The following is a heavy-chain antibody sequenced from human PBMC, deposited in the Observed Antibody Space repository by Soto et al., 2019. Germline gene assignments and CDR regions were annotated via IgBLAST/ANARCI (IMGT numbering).Heavy chain of an antibody. J-gene: IGHJ6*02. CDR2: ISAYNGNT. CDR1: GYTFTSYC. Sequence: ASVKVSCKASGYTFTSYCISWVLQAPGQGLEWMGWISAYNGNTNYAQKLQGRVTMTTDTSTSTAYMELRSLRSDDTAVYYCARDLITIFGVVIIPPGFYYGMDVWGQGTTVTVSS. CDR3: ARDLITIFGVVIIPPGFYYGMDV. D-gene: IGHD3-3*01. V-gene: IGHV1-18*04.